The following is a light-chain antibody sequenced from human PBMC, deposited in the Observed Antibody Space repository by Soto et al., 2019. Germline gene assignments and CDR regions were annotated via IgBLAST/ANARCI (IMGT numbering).Light chain of an antibody. J-gene: IGKJ5*01. Sequence: EIVLPQSPGTLSLSPGERATLSCRASQTLSNSFIAWYQQKPGQAPRLLIYDTSSRATGVPDRYSASGSGTDFTLTISRLEPEDFAVFFCQQYGTSEIIFGQGTRLEI. V-gene: IGKV3-20*01. CDR2: DTS. CDR1: QTLSNSF. CDR3: QQYGTSEII.